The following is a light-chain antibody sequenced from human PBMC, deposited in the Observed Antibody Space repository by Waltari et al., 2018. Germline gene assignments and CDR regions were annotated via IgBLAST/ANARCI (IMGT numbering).Light chain of an antibody. CDR3: QHYNNFPWT. Sequence: DIQMTQSPSTLSASIGDRVTITCRASQSVSTWLAWFQQKPRKAPKLLIYQASTLEPEVPSRFSGSGSGTEFTLTISSLQPDDFATYYCQHYNNFPWTFGQGTRVEIK. J-gene: IGKJ1*01. CDR2: QAS. V-gene: IGKV1-5*03. CDR1: QSVSTW.